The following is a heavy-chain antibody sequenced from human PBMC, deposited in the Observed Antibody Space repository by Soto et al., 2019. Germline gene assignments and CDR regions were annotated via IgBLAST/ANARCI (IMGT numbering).Heavy chain of an antibody. CDR1: GFTLYNG. CDR2: IDYSGANT. CDR3: VSWVSAHFDN. Sequence: PWGSLRLSCAASGFTLYNGTTWVRHAPWKGLEWISTIDYSGANTHYADSVKGRFTISRDKSRNTVALQMSNLRAEDTALYYCVSWVSAHFDNWGQGTLVTVSS. J-gene: IGHJ4*02. D-gene: IGHD2-8*01. V-gene: IGHV3-23*01.